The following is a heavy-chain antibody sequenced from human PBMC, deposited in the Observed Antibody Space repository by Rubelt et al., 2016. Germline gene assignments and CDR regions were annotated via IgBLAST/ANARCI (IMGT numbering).Heavy chain of an antibody. V-gene: IGHV4-34*01. J-gene: IGHJ5*02. D-gene: IGHD3-9*01. Sequence: VQLQPWGAGLLKPSATLSLTCAVYGGSFSDYYWSWIRQPPGEGLEGIGEINHNGITTYNASLKRRRPLSVDKYKNQFSLGLNALNAADTAVYYCAGLNYDIVTGYRNWFDPWGQGTLVTVSS. CDR2: INHNGIT. CDR1: GGSFSDYY. CDR3: AGLNYDIVTGYRNWFDP.